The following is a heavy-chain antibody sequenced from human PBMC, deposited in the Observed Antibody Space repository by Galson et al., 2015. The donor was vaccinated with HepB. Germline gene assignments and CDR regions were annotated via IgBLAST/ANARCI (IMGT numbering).Heavy chain of an antibody. J-gene: IGHJ4*02. Sequence: SLRLSCAASGFTFSSYGMHWVRQAPGKGLEWVAVISYDGSNKYYADSVKGRFTISRDNSKNTLYLQMNSLRTEDTAVYYCAKDRAGTYKNPDSWGQGTLATVSS. CDR3: AKDRAGTYKNPDS. CDR1: GFTFSSYG. D-gene: IGHD1-26*01. V-gene: IGHV3-30*18. CDR2: ISYDGSNK.